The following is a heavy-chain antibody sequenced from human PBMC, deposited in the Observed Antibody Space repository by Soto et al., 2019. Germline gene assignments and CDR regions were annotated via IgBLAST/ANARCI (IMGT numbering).Heavy chain of an antibody. D-gene: IGHD2-15*01. J-gene: IGHJ4*02. CDR1: GFTFSSYS. CDR3: AREGVRGVAVAAAPFGY. Sequence: GGSLRLSCAASGFTFSSYSMNWVRQAPGKGLEWVSSISSSSSYIYYADSVKGRFTISRDNAKNSLYLQMNSLRAEDTAVYYCAREGVRGVAVAAAPFGYWGQGTLVTVSS. V-gene: IGHV3-21*01. CDR2: ISSSSSYI.